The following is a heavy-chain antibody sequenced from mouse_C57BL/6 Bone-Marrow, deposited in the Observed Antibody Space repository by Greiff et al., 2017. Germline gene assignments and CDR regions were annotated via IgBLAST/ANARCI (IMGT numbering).Heavy chain of an antibody. CDR3: TTCASTVPYWYFDV. CDR2: IDPANGDT. CDR1: GFNIKDDY. J-gene: IGHJ1*03. V-gene: IGHV14-4*01. Sequence: VHVKQSGAELVRPGASVKLSCTASGFNIKDDYMHWVKQRPEQGLEWIGWIDPANGDTEYASKFQGKATITADTSSNTAYLQLSSLTSEDTAVYYCTTCASTVPYWYFDVWGTGTTVTVSS. D-gene: IGHD2-10*02.